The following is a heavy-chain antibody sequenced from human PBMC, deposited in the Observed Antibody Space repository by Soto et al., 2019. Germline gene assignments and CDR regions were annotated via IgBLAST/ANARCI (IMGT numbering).Heavy chain of an antibody. D-gene: IGHD5-18*01. CDR3: ARLGYSHGYGMDV. Sequence: GGSLRLSCAASGFTVSSNYMSWVRQAPGKGLEWVSVIYSGGSTYYADSVKGRFTISRDNSKNTLYLQMNSLRAEDTAVYYCARLGYSHGYGMDVWGQGTTVTVSS. J-gene: IGHJ6*02. CDR2: IYSGGST. CDR1: GFTVSSNY. V-gene: IGHV3-53*01.